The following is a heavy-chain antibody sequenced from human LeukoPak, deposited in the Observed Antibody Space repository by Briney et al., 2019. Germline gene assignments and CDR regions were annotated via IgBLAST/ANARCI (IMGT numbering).Heavy chain of an antibody. Sequence: PGGSLRLSCAASGFTFSSYSMNWVRQAPGKGLEWVSSISSSSSYIYYADSVKGRFTISRDNAKNSLYLQMNSLRAEDTAVYYCARDRSGHTKTPFDYWGQGTLVTVSS. CDR3: ARDRSGHTKTPFDY. D-gene: IGHD2-15*01. CDR1: GFTFSSYS. J-gene: IGHJ4*02. V-gene: IGHV3-21*01. CDR2: ISSSSSYI.